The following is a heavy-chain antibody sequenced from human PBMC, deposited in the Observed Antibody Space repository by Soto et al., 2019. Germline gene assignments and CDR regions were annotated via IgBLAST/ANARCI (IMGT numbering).Heavy chain of an antibody. CDR2: ISGSGGST. J-gene: IGHJ6*02. CDR3: AKVRHSSYDPLDV. CDR1: GFTFSSYA. Sequence: GESLRLSCAASGFTFSSYAMSWVRQAPGKWLEWVSAISGSGGSTYYADSVKGRFTISRDNSKNTLYLQMNSLRAEDTAVYYCAKVRHSSYDPLDVWAQGTTDPVSS. V-gene: IGHV3-23*01. D-gene: IGHD5-12*01.